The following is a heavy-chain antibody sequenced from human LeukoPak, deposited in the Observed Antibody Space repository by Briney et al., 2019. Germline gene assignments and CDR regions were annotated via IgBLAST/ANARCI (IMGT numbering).Heavy chain of an antibody. CDR1: GYTFTSYG. J-gene: IGHJ4*02. V-gene: IGHV1-8*02. D-gene: IGHD3-3*01. Sequence: ASVKVSCKASGYTFTSYGISWVRQAPGQGLEWMGWMNPNSGNTGYAQKFQGRVTMTRNTSISTAYMELSSLRSEDTAVYYCARFDYDSPDDDYWGQGTLVTVSS. CDR2: MNPNSGNT. CDR3: ARFDYDSPDDDY.